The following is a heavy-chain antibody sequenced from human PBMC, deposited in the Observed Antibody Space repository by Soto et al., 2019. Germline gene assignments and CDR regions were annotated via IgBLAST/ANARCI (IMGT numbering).Heavy chain of an antibody. D-gene: IGHD2-21*02. Sequence: SVKVSCKASGGTFSSYAISWVRQAPVQGLEWMGGIIPIFGTANYAQKFQGRVTITADESTSTSYMELSSLRSEDTAVYYCARGRSYCGGDCSAYYFDYWGQGTLVTVSS. CDR1: GGTFSSYA. V-gene: IGHV1-69*13. J-gene: IGHJ4*02. CDR3: ARGRSYCGGDCSAYYFDY. CDR2: IIPIFGTA.